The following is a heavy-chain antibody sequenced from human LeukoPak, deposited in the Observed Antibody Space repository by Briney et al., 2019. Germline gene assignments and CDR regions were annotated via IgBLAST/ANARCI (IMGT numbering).Heavy chain of an antibody. Sequence: ASVKVSCTASGYTFTTYGISWVRQAPGQGLEWMGWISVYNGNTNYAQKFQGRVTMTTDTSTNTTYMELRSLISDDTAVYYCARGPHYYGSGSYYPFDYWGQGTLVTVSS. D-gene: IGHD3-10*01. CDR1: GYTFTTYG. J-gene: IGHJ4*02. CDR2: ISVYNGNT. CDR3: ARGPHYYGSGSYYPFDY. V-gene: IGHV1-18*01.